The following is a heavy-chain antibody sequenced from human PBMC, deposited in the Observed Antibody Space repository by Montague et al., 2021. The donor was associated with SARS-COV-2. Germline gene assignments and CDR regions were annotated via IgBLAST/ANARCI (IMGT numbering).Heavy chain of an antibody. V-gene: IGHV4-39*01. D-gene: IGHD3-22*01. CDR1: GGSISSSSYY. Sequence: SETLSLTCTVSGGSISSSSYYWGWIRQPPGKGLEWIGSIYYSGSTYYNPSLKSRVTISVDTSKNQLSLKLSSVTAADTAVYYCARGVTMIVVVMRYNWFDPWGQGTLVTVSS. J-gene: IGHJ5*02. CDR2: IYYSGST. CDR3: ARGVTMIVVVMRYNWFDP.